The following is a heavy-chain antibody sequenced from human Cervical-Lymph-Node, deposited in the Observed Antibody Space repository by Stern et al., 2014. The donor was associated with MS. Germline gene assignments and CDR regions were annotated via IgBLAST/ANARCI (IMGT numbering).Heavy chain of an antibody. CDR2: IIPIFGTA. D-gene: IGHD4-11*01. CDR3: ARDHHYSNYAYWYFDL. CDR1: GGTFSSYA. V-gene: IGHV1-69*01. J-gene: IGHJ2*01. Sequence: VQLGQSGAEVKKPGSSVKVSCKASGGTFSSYAISWVRQAPGHGLEWMGGIIPIFGTANYAQKFQGRVTITADESTSTAYMELSSLRSEDTAVYYCARDHHYSNYAYWYFDLWGRGTLVTVSS.